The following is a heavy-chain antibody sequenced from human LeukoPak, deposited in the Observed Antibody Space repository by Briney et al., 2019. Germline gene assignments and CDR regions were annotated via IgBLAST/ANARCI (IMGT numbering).Heavy chain of an antibody. D-gene: IGHD6-13*01. V-gene: IGHV4-38-2*02. CDR1: GYSISSGYY. CDR3: ASLSRSRGTIAAAGSDY. Sequence: SETLSLTCTVSGYSISSGYYWGWIRQPPGKGLEWIGSIYHSGSTNYNPSLKSRVTISVDKSKNQFSLKLSSVTAADTAVYYCASLSRSRGTIAAAGSDYWGQGTLVTVSS. CDR2: IYHSGST. J-gene: IGHJ4*02.